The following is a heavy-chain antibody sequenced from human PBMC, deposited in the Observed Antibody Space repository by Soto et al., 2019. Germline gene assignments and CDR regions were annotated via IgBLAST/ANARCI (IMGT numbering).Heavy chain of an antibody. D-gene: IGHD3-10*01. V-gene: IGHV4-30-2*01. J-gene: IGHJ4*02. CDR2: IYHSGST. Sequence: KLSETLSLTCAVSGGSISSGGYSWSWIRQPPGKGLEWIGYIYHSGSTYYNPSLKSRVTISVDRSKNQFSLKLSSVTAADTAVYYCARTYYYGSGSSLFDYWGQGTLVTVSS. CDR1: GGSISSGGYS. CDR3: ARTYYYGSGSSLFDY.